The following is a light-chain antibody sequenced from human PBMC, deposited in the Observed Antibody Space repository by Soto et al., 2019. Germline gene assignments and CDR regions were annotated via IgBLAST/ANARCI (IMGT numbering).Light chain of an antibody. CDR2: EVS. CDR1: SSDVGGYNY. J-gene: IGLJ3*02. V-gene: IGLV2-14*01. CDR3: SSYTSSSTWV. Sequence: QSALTQPASVSGSPGQSITISCTGTSSDVGGYNYVSWYQQHPGKAPKLMIYEVSNRPSGVSNRFSGSKSGNTASLTISGLPAEDEADYYCSSYTSSSTWVFGGGPKLTVL.